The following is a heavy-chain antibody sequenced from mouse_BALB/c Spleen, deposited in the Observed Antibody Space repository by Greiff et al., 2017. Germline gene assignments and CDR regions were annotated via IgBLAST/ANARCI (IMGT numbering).Heavy chain of an antibody. CDR2: ISSGSSTI. Sequence: EVHLVESGGGLVQPGGSRKLSCAASGFTFSSFGMHWVRQAPEKGLEWVAYISSGSSTIYYADTVKGRFTISRDNPKNTLFLQMTSLRSEDTAMYYCARYGYDEGGFAYWGQGTLVTVSA. J-gene: IGHJ3*01. CDR1: GFTFSSFG. CDR3: ARYGYDEGGFAY. V-gene: IGHV5-17*02. D-gene: IGHD2-2*01.